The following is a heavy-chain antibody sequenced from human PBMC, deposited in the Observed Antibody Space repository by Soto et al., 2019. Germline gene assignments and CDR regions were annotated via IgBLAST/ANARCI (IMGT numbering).Heavy chain of an antibody. CDR1: GYTFTSYG. Sequence: ASVKVSCKASGYTFTSYGISWVRQAPGQGLEWMGWISAYNGYTNYAQKLQGRVTMTTDTSTSTAYMELRSLRSDDTAVYYCARDGAGHYGSGSYSQKYFDYWGQGTLVTVSS. V-gene: IGHV1-18*01. CDR3: ARDGAGHYGSGSYSQKYFDY. J-gene: IGHJ4*02. CDR2: ISAYNGYT. D-gene: IGHD3-10*01.